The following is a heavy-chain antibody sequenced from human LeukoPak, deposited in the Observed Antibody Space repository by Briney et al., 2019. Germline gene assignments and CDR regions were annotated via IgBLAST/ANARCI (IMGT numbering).Heavy chain of an antibody. D-gene: IGHD3-22*01. CDR1: GGSFSGYY. CDR2: INHSGST. CDR3: ARGREDDSSGYLLN. Sequence: KASEPLSLTCAVYGGSFSGYYWSWLRQPPGKGLEWIGEINHSGSTNYNPSLKSRVTISVDTSKNQFSLKLSSVTAADTAVYYCARGREDDSSGYLLNWGQGTLVTVSS. J-gene: IGHJ4*02. V-gene: IGHV4-34*01.